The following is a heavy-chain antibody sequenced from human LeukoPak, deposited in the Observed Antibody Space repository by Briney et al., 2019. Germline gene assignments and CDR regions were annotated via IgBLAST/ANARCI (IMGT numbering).Heavy chain of an antibody. CDR2: ISGSGGST. D-gene: IGHD3-22*01. CDR1: GFTFSSYA. J-gene: IGHJ4*02. Sequence: GGSLRLSCAASGFTFSSYAMSWVRQAPGKGLEWVSAISGSGGSTYYADSVKGRFTISRDNAKNSLYLQMNSLRAEDTAVYYCANYDSSGYSLDYWGQGTLVTVSS. CDR3: ANYDSSGYSLDY. V-gene: IGHV3-23*01.